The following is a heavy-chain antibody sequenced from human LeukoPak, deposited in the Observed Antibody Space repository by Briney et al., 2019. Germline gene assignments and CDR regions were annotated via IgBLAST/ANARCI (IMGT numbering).Heavy chain of an antibody. V-gene: IGHV3-53*01. Sequence: GGSLRLSCAASGFTVSSNYMSWVGQAPGKGLEWVSVIYSGGSTYYADSVKGRFTISRDNTKNTLYLQMNSLRAEDTAVYYCARHSSGYYYLYFDYWGQGTLVTVSS. J-gene: IGHJ4*02. D-gene: IGHD3-22*01. CDR1: GFTVSSNY. CDR3: ARHSSGYYYLYFDY. CDR2: IYSGGST.